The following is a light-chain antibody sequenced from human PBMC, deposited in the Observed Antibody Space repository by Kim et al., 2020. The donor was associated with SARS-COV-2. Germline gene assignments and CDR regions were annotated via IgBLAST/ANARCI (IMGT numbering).Light chain of an antibody. Sequence: ELTQPPSASGTPGQRVTISCSGSSSNIGSDYVYWYQQIPGTAPKLLIYRNNQRPSGVPDRFSGSKSGTSASMAISGLRSEDEADYYCAAWDDSLSVVVFGGGTQLTV. CDR1: SSNIGSDY. V-gene: IGLV1-47*01. J-gene: IGLJ3*02. CDR2: RNN. CDR3: AAWDDSLSVVV.